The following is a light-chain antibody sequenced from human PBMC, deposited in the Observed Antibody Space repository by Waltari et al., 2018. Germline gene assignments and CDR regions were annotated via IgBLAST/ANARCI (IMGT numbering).Light chain of an antibody. CDR2: DAS. CDR1: QIVPNTY. J-gene: IGKJ1*01. V-gene: IGKV3-20*01. CDR3: QQYGTSPQT. Sequence: EIVLTQSPGTLSLSPGEGATLSCRASQIVPNTYFAWYLQKPGQPPRLLISDASRRATGIPDRIRGSGSGTDFTLTITRLEPEDFAVYYCQQYGTSPQTFGQGTRVEIK.